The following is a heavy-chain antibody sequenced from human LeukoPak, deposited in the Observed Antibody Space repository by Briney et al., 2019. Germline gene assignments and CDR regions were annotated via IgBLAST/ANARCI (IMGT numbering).Heavy chain of an antibody. D-gene: IGHD2-15*01. CDR1: GFILGSVG. CDR3: ARRMPPLEIMSRMAYSGGSSYGNFDY. Sequence: GGSLRLSCAAAGFILGSVGMRWVRQAPGKGLEWVAVIWYDGSNKYYADSVKGRFTISRDNSKNTLYLQMNSLRAEDTAVYDLARRMPPLEIMSRMAYSGGSSYGNFDYWGQGTLVTVSS. J-gene: IGHJ4*02. CDR2: IWYDGSNK. V-gene: IGHV3-33*01.